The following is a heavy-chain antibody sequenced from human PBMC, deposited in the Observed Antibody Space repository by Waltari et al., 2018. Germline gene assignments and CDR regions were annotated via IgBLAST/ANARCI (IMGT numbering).Heavy chain of an antibody. CDR3: SKDRTQYSGYGLDF. Sequence: EVQLVESGGGLVQPGRSLRLSCAASGFKFDDYAMQWVRQAPGKGPEWVSGISWRSSVNYADSVKGRFTISRDNARDTLYLQMNSLRTEDTALYYCSKDRTQYSGYGLDFWGQGTLVTVSS. V-gene: IGHV3-9*01. CDR1: GFKFDDYA. D-gene: IGHD5-12*01. J-gene: IGHJ4*02. CDR2: ISWRSSV.